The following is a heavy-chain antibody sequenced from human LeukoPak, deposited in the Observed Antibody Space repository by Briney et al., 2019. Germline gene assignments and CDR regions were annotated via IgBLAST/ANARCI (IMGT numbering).Heavy chain of an antibody. CDR3: ARAQTYGDSRLLLDY. D-gene: IGHD2-21*02. V-gene: IGHV3-11*01. Sequence: GGPLTLSCTASGFTFRDYYVTWIRQAPGKGLEWVSYIRSTGSSTAYADSVKGRFAISRDNAKNSLYLQMNSLRVEDTALYYCARAQTYGDSRLLLDYWGQGTLVTVSS. CDR1: GFTFRDYY. CDR2: IRSTGSST. J-gene: IGHJ4*02.